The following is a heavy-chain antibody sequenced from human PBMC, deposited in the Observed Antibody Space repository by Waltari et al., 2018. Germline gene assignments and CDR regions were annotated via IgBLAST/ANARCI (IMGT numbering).Heavy chain of an antibody. J-gene: IGHJ4*02. Sequence: EIQLVESGGGLIQPGGSLRLSCAASGLTFRTYAMSWVRQAPGKWREWVSAISTSGASTYYAASGKGRFTISRENSKNTLHLQMNSLRADDTAVYYCARVGGGNYDDSGSASRFDYWGQGTLVTVSS. CDR3: ARVGGGNYDDSGSASRFDY. CDR2: ISTSGAST. CDR1: GLTFRTYA. D-gene: IGHD3-22*01. V-gene: IGHV3-23*04.